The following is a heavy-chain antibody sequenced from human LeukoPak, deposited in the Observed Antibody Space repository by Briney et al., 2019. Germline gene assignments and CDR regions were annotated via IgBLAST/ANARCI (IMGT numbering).Heavy chain of an antibody. Sequence: PGGSLRLSCAASGFTFSSYWMHWVRQAPGKGLVWVSRINSDGNSTSYADSVKGRFTISRDNAKKTLYLQMNSLRAEDTAVCYCVRGYSSGYRLDYWGQGTLVTVSS. D-gene: IGHD6-19*01. CDR1: GFTFSSYW. V-gene: IGHV3-74*01. CDR2: INSDGNST. CDR3: VRGYSSGYRLDY. J-gene: IGHJ4*02.